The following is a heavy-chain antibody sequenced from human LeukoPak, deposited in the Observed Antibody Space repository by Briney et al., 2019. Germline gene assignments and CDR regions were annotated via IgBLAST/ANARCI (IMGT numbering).Heavy chain of an antibody. CDR1: GFTSGFTFGDYA. Sequence: SLRLSCTASGFTSGFTFGDYAMSWVRQAPGKGLEWVGFIRTKAYGGTTEYAASVKGRFTISGDGSKSIAYLQMNSLKTEDTAVYYCTRTYYDSSGYLFDYWGQGTLVTVSS. V-gene: IGHV3-49*04. CDR3: TRTYYDSSGYLFDY. CDR2: IRTKAYGGTT. D-gene: IGHD3-22*01. J-gene: IGHJ4*02.